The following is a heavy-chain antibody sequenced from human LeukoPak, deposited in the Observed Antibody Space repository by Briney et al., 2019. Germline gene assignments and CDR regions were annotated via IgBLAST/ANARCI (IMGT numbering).Heavy chain of an antibody. V-gene: IGHV4-34*01. CDR2: INHSGST. J-gene: IGHJ4*02. CDR1: GGSFSGYC. D-gene: IGHD6-13*01. Sequence: PSETLSLTCAVYGGSFSGYCWSWVRQPPGKGLEWIGEINHSGSTNYNPSLKSRVTISVDTSKNQFSLKLSSVTAADTAVYYCARVRYSRFPSGYYFDYWGQGTLVTVSS. CDR3: ARVRYSRFPSGYYFDY.